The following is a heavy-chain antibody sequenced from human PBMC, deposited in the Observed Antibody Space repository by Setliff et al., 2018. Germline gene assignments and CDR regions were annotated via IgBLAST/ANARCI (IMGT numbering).Heavy chain of an antibody. V-gene: IGHV3-7*01. CDR1: GFTFSSYW. J-gene: IGHJ6*02. CDR3: ARNWATAQHYYYGMDV. CDR2: IKQDGSEK. Sequence: GGSLRLSCAASGFTFSSYWMSWVRQAPGKGLEWVANIKQDGSEKYHADSVKGRFTISRDNSKNTLYLQMNSLRAEDTAVYYCARNWATAQHYYYGMDVWGQGTTVTVSS. D-gene: IGHD2-21*02.